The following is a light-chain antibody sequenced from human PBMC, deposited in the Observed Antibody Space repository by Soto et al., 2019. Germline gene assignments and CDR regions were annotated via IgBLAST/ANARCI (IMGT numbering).Light chain of an antibody. V-gene: IGLV1-47*02. Sequence: QAVVTQPPSASGTPGQRVTISCSGSSSNIGSNYVYWYQQLPGTAPKLLIYSNNQRPSGVPDRFSGSKSGTSASLAISGLRSEDEAEYYCAAWDDSLSGRVFGGGTKVTVL. CDR2: SNN. CDR1: SSNIGSNY. J-gene: IGLJ3*02. CDR3: AAWDDSLSGRV.